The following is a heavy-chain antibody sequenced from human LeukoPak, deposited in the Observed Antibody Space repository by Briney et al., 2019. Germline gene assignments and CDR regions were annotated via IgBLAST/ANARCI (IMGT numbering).Heavy chain of an antibody. Sequence: GGSLRLSCAASGFPFSDYAMTWVRQAPGKGLEWVAAISPSASHRYYADFVGDRFTISRDNSKNTLDLQMSSLRAEDTAVYYCVKDRFGSFDPWGQGTLVTVSS. CDR1: GFPFSDYA. J-gene: IGHJ5*02. V-gene: IGHV3-23*01. CDR3: VKDRFGSFDP. D-gene: IGHD5-18*01. CDR2: ISPSASHR.